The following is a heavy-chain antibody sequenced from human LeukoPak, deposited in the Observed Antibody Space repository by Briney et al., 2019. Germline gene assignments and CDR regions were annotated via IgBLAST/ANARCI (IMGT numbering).Heavy chain of an antibody. D-gene: IGHD1-26*01. CDR3: AKNSGPFDY. J-gene: IGHJ4*02. CDR1: GFTFSTYW. Sequence: GGSLTLSCAASGFTFSTYWMYWVRQAPGKGLEWVSSISSSGGSTYYADSVRGRFTISRDNSKNTLYLQMNSLRAEDTAVYYCAKNSGPFDYWGQGTLVTVSS. CDR2: ISSSGGST. V-gene: IGHV3-23*01.